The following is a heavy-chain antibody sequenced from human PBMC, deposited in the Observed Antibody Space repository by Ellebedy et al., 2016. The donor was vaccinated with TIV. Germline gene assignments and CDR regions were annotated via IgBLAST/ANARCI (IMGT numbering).Heavy chain of an antibody. CDR3: ARGLRRWSAFDI. J-gene: IGHJ3*02. Sequence: MPSETLSLTCSVSGYSISSGYYWVWIRQPPGKGLEWIGSIYHSGKTHYNPSLKSRVTISVDTSKNQFSLKLSSVTAADTAVYYCARGLRRWSAFDIWGQGTMVTVSS. V-gene: IGHV4-38-2*02. D-gene: IGHD5-24*01. CDR1: GYSISSGYY. CDR2: IYHSGKT.